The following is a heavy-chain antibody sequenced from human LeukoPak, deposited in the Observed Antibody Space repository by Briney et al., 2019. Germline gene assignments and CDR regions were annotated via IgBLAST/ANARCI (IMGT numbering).Heavy chain of an antibody. Sequence: SETLSLTCTVSGGSIRSSYYYWGWIRQPPGKGLEWIGSIYDSGSTYYNPSLKSRVTISVDTSKNQFSLKLNSVTAADTAVYYCARLSYNSGWYIDYWGQGTLVTVSS. CDR2: IYDSGST. CDR3: ARLSYNSGWYIDY. V-gene: IGHV4-39*01. J-gene: IGHJ4*02. CDR1: GGSIRSSYYY. D-gene: IGHD6-19*01.